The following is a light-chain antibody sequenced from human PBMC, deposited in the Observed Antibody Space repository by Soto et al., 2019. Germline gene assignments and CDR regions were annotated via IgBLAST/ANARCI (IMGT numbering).Light chain of an antibody. Sequence: EIVMTQSPATLSVSPGERATLSCRASRSISSTVAWYQQKPGQAPRLLIHSASTRATGIPARFSGAGSGTEFTLAIGSLQSEDFAVYYCQQYGGSTRTFGQGTKVDIK. CDR2: SAS. V-gene: IGKV3-15*01. CDR1: RSISST. CDR3: QQYGGSTRT. J-gene: IGKJ1*01.